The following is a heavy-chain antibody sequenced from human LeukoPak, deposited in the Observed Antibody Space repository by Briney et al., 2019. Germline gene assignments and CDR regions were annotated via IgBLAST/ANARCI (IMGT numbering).Heavy chain of an antibody. V-gene: IGHV3-53*01. CDR3: ASHLYYDSSGYYYIPRPYYYYGMDV. Sequence: GGSLRLSCAASGFTVSSNYMSWVRQAPGKGLEWVSVIYSGGSTYYADSVKGRFTISRDNSKNTLYLQMNSLRAEDTAVYYCASHLYYDSSGYYYIPRPYYYYGMDVWGQGTTVTVSS. CDR1: GFTVSSNY. J-gene: IGHJ6*02. D-gene: IGHD3-22*01. CDR2: IYSGGST.